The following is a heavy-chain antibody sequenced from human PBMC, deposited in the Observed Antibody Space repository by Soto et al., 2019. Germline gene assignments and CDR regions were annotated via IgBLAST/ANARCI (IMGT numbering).Heavy chain of an antibody. CDR1: GGSISTYY. V-gene: IGHV4-59*01. CDR2: IYYSGST. Sequence: SETLSVICTVSGGSISTYYWSWIRQPPGKGLEWIGYIYYSGSTSYNPSLKSRVTISVDTSKNQFSLKLRSVPAADTAVYYCASGRSSGLEQGYGMDVWVQVTKFTDSS. D-gene: IGHD6-19*01. CDR3: ASGRSSGLEQGYGMDV. J-gene: IGHJ6*01.